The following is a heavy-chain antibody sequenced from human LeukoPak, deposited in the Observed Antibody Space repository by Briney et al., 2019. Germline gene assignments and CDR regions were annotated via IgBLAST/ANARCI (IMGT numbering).Heavy chain of an antibody. Sequence: PGGPLRLSCAASGFTFSSYAMSWVRQAPGKGLEWVSAISGSGGSTYYADSVKGRFTVSRDNSKNTLYLQMNSLRAEDTAVYYCAKDSRYTTYDFWSGYTIDYWGQGTLVTVSS. CDR2: ISGSGGST. D-gene: IGHD3-3*01. J-gene: IGHJ4*02. V-gene: IGHV3-23*01. CDR1: GFTFSSYA. CDR3: AKDSRYTTYDFWSGYTIDY.